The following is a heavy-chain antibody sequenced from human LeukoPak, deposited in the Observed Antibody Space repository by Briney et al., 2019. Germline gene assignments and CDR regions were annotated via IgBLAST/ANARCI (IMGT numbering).Heavy chain of an antibody. CDR1: GYTFTNYA. V-gene: IGHV7-4-1*02. J-gene: IGHJ4*02. CDR2: IHTNTGNP. CDR3: ARDEDSSGWYPLPTLDY. D-gene: IGHD6-19*01. Sequence: ASVKVSCKASGYTFTNYAINWVRQAPGQGLEWMGWIHTNTGNPTYAQDFTGRFVFSLDTSVSTAYLQISGLKAEDIAVYYCARDEDSSGWYPLPTLDYWGQGTLVTVSS.